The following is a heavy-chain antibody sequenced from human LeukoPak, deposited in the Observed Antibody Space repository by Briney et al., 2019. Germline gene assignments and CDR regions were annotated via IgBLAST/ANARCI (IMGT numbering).Heavy chain of an antibody. D-gene: IGHD5-24*01. CDR1: GFTFSSYA. CDR3: AKAIRGDGDNASDM. Sequence: GGSLRLSCAASGFTFSSYAMSWVRQAPGKGLEWVSSITTSGGRTNYADSVKGRFTISRDNSKNTLYLQMNSLRAEDTAVYYCAKAIRGDGDNASDMWGQGTMVTVSS. V-gene: IGHV3-23*01. J-gene: IGHJ3*02. CDR2: ITTSGGRT.